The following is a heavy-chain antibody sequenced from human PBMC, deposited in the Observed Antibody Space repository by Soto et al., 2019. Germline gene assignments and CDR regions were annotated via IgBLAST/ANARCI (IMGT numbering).Heavy chain of an antibody. CDR2: IDHRGST. Sequence: SESLPLTCAVDGGSFKGYYWSWMREPPGKGLEWIGEIDHRGSTSYNPSLKSRVTISVDTSKNQFSLKLSSVTAADTAVYYCARDKTEVTTFVYYYYGMDVWG. D-gene: IGHD3-16*01. V-gene: IGHV4-34*01. J-gene: IGHJ6*01. CDR1: GGSFKGYY. CDR3: ARDKTEVTTFVYYYYGMDV.